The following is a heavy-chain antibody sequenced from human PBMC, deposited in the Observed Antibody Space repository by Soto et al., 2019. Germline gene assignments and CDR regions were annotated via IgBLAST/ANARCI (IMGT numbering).Heavy chain of an antibody. CDR2: IRSKANSYAT. CDR3: TRHVDPKPPRRPGTTSYYYYYGMDV. V-gene: IGHV3-73*01. CDR1: GFTFSGSA. Sequence: PGGSLRLSCAASGFTFSGSAMHWVRQASGKGLEWVGRIRSKANSYATAYAASVKGRFTISRDDSKNTAYLQMNSLKTEDTAVYYRTRHVDPKPPRRPGTTSYYYYYGMDVWGQGTTVTVSS. J-gene: IGHJ6*02. D-gene: IGHD1-7*01.